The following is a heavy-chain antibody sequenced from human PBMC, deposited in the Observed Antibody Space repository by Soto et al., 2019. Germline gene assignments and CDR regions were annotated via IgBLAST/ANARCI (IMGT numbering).Heavy chain of an antibody. D-gene: IGHD2-21*02. CDR2: IYYSGST. Sequence: SETLSLTCTVSGGSISSCGDYWSWIRQHPGKGLEWIGYIYYSGSTYYNPSLKGRVTISVDTSKNQFSLKLSSVTAADTAVYYCARRYGGNSGDYWGQGTLVTVS. J-gene: IGHJ4*02. V-gene: IGHV4-31*03. CDR3: ARRYGGNSGDY. CDR1: GGSISSCGDY.